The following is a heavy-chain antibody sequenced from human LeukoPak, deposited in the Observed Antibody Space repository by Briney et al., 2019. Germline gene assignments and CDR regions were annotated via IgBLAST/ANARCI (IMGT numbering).Heavy chain of an antibody. V-gene: IGHV4-34*01. D-gene: IGHD2-2*01. J-gene: IGHJ5*02. CDR1: GGSFSGYY. CDR3: AEYASWFDP. CDR2: INHSGST. Sequence: PSETLSLTCAVYGGSFSGYYWSWIRQPPGKGLEWIGEINHSGSTNYNPSLKSRVTIAVDKSKNQFSLKLSSVTAADTAVYYCAEYASWFDPWGQGTLVTVSS.